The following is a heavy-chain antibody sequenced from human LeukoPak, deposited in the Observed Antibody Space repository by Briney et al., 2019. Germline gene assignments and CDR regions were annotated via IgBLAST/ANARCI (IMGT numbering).Heavy chain of an antibody. D-gene: IGHD3-10*01. CDR1: GFTVSSNY. V-gene: IGHV3-53*01. CDR2: IYSGGST. CDR3: ARFHRRGAFDI. Sequence: GGSLRLSCAASGFTVSSNYMSWVRQAPGKGLEWVSVIYSGGSTYYAGSVKGRFTISRDNSKNTLYLQMNSLRAEDTAVYYCARFHRRGAFDIWGQGTMVTVSS. J-gene: IGHJ3*02.